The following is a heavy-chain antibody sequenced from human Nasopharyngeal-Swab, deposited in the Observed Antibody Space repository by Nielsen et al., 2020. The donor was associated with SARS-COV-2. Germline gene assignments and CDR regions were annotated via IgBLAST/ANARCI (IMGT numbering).Heavy chain of an antibody. J-gene: IGHJ6*03. Sequence: ESLKISCAVYGGSFSDNYWNWVRQSPGKGLEWIGEISHSGATNYKSSLKSRVVMSVDTSKNQFSLNLRSVTAADTAVYYCARGYRSWSFPSSYYYYYMDVWGQGTTVTVSS. D-gene: IGHD3-3*01. CDR2: ISHSGAT. V-gene: IGHV4-34*01. CDR3: ARGYRSWSFPSSYYYYYMDV. CDR1: GGSFSDNY.